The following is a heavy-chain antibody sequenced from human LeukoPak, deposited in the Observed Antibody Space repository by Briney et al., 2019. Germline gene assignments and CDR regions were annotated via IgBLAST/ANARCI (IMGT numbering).Heavy chain of an antibody. CDR3: AREIAAEWDFDY. V-gene: IGHV3-23*01. CDR1: GFTVSSNY. J-gene: IGHJ4*02. CDR2: VSGSGHTT. Sequence: GGSLRLSCAASGFTVSSNYMSWVRQAPGKGLEWVSSVSGSGHTTCYADSVKGRFTISRDNAKNTLYLQMNSLGAEDTAVYYCAREIAAEWDFDYWGQGTLVTVSS. D-gene: IGHD6-13*01.